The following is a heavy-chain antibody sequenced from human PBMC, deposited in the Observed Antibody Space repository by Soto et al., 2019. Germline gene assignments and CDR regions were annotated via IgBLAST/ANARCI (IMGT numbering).Heavy chain of an antibody. D-gene: IGHD6-13*01. V-gene: IGHV1-18*01. CDR1: GYTFTSYG. CDR3: ARALSAAAPNWFDP. Sequence: ASVKVSCKASGYTFTSYGISWVRQAPGQGLEWMGWISAYNGNTNYAQKLQGRVTMTTDTSTSTAYMELRSLRSDDTAVYYCARALSAAAPNWFDPWGQGTLVTVSS. J-gene: IGHJ5*02. CDR2: ISAYNGNT.